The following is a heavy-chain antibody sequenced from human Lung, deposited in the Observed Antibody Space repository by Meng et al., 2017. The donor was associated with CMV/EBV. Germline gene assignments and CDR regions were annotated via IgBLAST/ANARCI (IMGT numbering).Heavy chain of an antibody. CDR2: IYYSGST. V-gene: IGHV4-61*01. D-gene: IGHD3-3*01. CDR1: GGSVSSGSHY. Sequence: SETLFLXCTVSGGSVSSGSHYWSWIRQPPGKGLEWIGYIYYSGSTNYNPSLKSRVTISVDTSKNQFSLKLSSVTAADTAVYYCARLGGLRFAFWYGRDVWXQGTXVTVSS. J-gene: IGHJ6*02. CDR3: ARLGGLRFAFWYGRDV.